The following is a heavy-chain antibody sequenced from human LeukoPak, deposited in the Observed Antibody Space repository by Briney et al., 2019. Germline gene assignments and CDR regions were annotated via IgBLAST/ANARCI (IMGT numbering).Heavy chain of an antibody. V-gene: IGHV3-23*01. J-gene: IGHJ5*02. CDR1: GFTLSSYA. Sequence: PGESLRLSCAASGFTLSSYAMSWVRQAPGKGLEWVSSIRGSDSSTYYADSVKGRFTISRDNAKNSLYLQMNSLRDEDTAVYYCAVEGYCSGGSCYTNWFDPWGQGTLVTVSS. CDR3: AVEGYCSGGSCYTNWFDP. CDR2: IRGSDSST. D-gene: IGHD2-15*01.